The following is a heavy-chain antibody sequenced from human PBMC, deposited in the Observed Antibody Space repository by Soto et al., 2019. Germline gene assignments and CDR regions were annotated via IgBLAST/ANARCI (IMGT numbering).Heavy chain of an antibody. J-gene: IGHJ4*02. Sequence: QVTLKESGPVLVKPTETLTLTCTVSGFSLSKDRMGVSWIRQPPGKALEWLAHIFWNDERSYNTTLKSRLTIPRDTSKSQVVLTMTNVDPVDTGNYFRARSQREERPIYYVDSWGQGTLVTVSS. CDR3: ARSQREERPIYYVDS. CDR2: IFWNDER. D-gene: IGHD1-1*01. V-gene: IGHV2-26*01. CDR1: GFSLSKDRMG.